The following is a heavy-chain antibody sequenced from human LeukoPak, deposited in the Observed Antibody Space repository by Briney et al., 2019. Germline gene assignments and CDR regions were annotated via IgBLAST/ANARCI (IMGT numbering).Heavy chain of an antibody. CDR1: GFTFNNYA. Sequence: PGRSLRLSCAASGFTFNNYATHWVRQAPGKGLEWVAVISYDGRNEYYADSVKGRFTISRDNSKNTLYLQMHSLRAEDTAVYYCARDRSSYEYYFDSWGQGTLVTVSS. CDR3: ARDRSSYEYYFDS. CDR2: ISYDGRNE. D-gene: IGHD5-12*01. V-gene: IGHV3-30*04. J-gene: IGHJ4*02.